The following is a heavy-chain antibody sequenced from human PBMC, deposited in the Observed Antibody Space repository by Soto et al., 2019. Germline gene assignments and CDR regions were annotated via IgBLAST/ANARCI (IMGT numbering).Heavy chain of an antibody. CDR3: AKAGYSSGWYSYFDY. Sequence: PXESLRLSCAASGFTFSSYAMSWVRQAPGKGLEWVSAISGSGGSTYYADSVKGRFTISRDNSKNTLYLQMNSLRAEDTAVYYCAKAGYSSGWYSYFDYWGQGTLVTVSS. CDR1: GFTFSSYA. V-gene: IGHV3-23*01. J-gene: IGHJ4*02. D-gene: IGHD6-19*01. CDR2: ISGSGGST.